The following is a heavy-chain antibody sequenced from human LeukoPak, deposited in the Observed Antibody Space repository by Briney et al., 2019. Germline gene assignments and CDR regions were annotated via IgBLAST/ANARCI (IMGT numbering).Heavy chain of an antibody. CDR1: GFTFSSYV. D-gene: IGHD2-15*01. Sequence: GGSLRLSCAASGFTFSSYVMHWVRQAPGKGLEWVAVISYDGSNKYYADSVKGRFTISRDNSKNTLYLQMNSLRAEDTAVYFCAKGYCSGGSCYPSALDCWGQGTLVTVSS. V-gene: IGHV3-30-3*01. CDR2: ISYDGSNK. CDR3: AKGYCSGGSCYPSALDC. J-gene: IGHJ4*02.